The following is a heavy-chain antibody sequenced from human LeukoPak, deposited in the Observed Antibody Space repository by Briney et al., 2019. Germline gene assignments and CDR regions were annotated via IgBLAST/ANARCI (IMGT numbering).Heavy chain of an antibody. CDR1: GGSFSGYY. J-gene: IGHJ4*02. CDR2: INHGGST. Sequence: SETLSLTCAVYGGSFSGYYWSWIRQPPGKGLEWIGEINHGGSTNYDPSLKSRVTISVDTSKNQFSLKLSSVTAADTAVYYCARSRASYYDFWSGYTNGGYYFDYWGQGTLVTVSS. CDR3: ARSRASYYDFWSGYTNGGYYFDY. D-gene: IGHD3-3*01. V-gene: IGHV4-34*01.